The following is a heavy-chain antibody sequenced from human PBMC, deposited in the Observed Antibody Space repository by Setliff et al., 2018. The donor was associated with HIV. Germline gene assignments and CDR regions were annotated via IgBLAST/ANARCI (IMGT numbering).Heavy chain of an antibody. CDR3: ARGDHRIIAAAGSGWFDP. D-gene: IGHD6-13*01. Sequence: PSETLSLTCAVYGGAFSGYYWSWIRQPPGKRLEWIGYTYYSGDTNYNPSLKSRVTISVDTSNNQFFLKLTSVTAADTAAYYCARGDHRIIAAAGSGWFDPWGQGTLVTVSS. CDR1: GGAFSGYY. V-gene: IGHV4-59*08. CDR2: TYYSGDT. J-gene: IGHJ5*02.